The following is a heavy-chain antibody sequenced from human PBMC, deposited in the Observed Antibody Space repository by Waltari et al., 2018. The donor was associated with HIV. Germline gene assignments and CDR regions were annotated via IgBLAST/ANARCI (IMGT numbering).Heavy chain of an antibody. CDR2: MSYSGST. V-gene: IGHV4-39*01. Sequence: QLQLQESGPGLVKSSETLSLTCTVSGGSMTSSSYYWGWIRQPPGKGLEWIGSMSYSGSTDHNPSLRSRLTISGDTSKNQFSLKLTSVTAADTAVYYCARSFSGYSNYFDPWGQGTLVTVSS. D-gene: IGHD4-4*01. CDR1: GGSMTSSSYY. J-gene: IGHJ5*02. CDR3: ARSFSGYSNYFDP.